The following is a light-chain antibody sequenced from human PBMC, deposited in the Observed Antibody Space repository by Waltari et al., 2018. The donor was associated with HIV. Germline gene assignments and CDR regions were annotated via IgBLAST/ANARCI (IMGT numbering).Light chain of an antibody. J-gene: IGKJ3*01. CDR2: GAS. CDR1: QSVSSSY. CDR3: QQYGSSPIT. Sequence: EIVLPQSPGTLSLSQGERATLPCRASQSVSSSYLAWYQQKPGQAPRLLIYGASSRATGIPDRFSGSGSGTDFTLTISRLEPEDFAVYYCQQYGSSPITFGPGTKVDIK. V-gene: IGKV3-20*01.